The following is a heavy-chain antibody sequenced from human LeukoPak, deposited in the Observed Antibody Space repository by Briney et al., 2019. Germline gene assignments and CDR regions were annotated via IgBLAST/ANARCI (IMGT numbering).Heavy chain of an antibody. Sequence: GGSLRLSCAASGFTFSSYEMNWVRQAPGKGLEWVSYISSSGSTRYYADSVKGRFTISRDNAKNSLYLQMNSLRVEDTALYYCAKDIGRVDTASTYMDVWGKGTTVTISS. J-gene: IGHJ6*03. CDR1: GFTFSSYE. CDR2: ISSSGSTR. V-gene: IGHV3-48*03. CDR3: AKDIGRVDTASTYMDV. D-gene: IGHD5-18*01.